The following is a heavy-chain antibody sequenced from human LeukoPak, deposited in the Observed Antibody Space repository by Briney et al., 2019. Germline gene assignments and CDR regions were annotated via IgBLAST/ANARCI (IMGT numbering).Heavy chain of an antibody. D-gene: IGHD3-10*01. CDR3: AKSLFDYYYYGMDV. CDR1: GFTVSSNY. V-gene: IGHV3-53*05. CDR2: IYSGGST. J-gene: IGHJ6*02. Sequence: GGSLRLSCAASGFTVSSNYMSWVRQAPGKGLEWVSVIYSGGSTYYADSVKGRFTISRDNAKNSLYLQMNSLRAEDTALYYCAKSLFDYYYYGMDVWGQGTTVTVSS.